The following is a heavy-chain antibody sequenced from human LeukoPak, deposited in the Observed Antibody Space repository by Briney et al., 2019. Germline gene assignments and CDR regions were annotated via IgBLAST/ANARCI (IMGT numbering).Heavy chain of an antibody. D-gene: IGHD3-9*01. CDR3: AKDLNILTGYPYYFDY. CDR1: GFTFSSYT. Sequence: GGSLRLSCAASGFTFSSYTMSWVRQAPGKGLEWVSAISGSGGSTYYADSVKGRFTISRDNSKNTLYLQMNSLRAEDTAVYYCAKDLNILTGYPYYFDYWGQGTLVTVSS. V-gene: IGHV3-23*01. J-gene: IGHJ4*02. CDR2: ISGSGGST.